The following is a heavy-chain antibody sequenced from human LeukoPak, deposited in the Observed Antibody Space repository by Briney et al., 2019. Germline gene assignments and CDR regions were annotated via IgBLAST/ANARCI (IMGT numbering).Heavy chain of an antibody. Sequence: GGSLRLSCAASGNYWMHWVRQAPGKGLVWVSRINSDGSSTSYADSVKGRFSISRDNAKNTLYLQMNSLRTEDTAVYYCARAQYYDSSTAGGMDVWGQGTTVTVSS. J-gene: IGHJ6*02. CDR2: INSDGSST. CDR1: GNYW. CDR3: ARAQYYDSSTAGGMDV. V-gene: IGHV3-74*01. D-gene: IGHD3-9*01.